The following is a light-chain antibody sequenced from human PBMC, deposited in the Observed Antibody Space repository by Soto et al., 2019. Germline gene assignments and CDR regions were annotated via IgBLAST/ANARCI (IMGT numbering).Light chain of an antibody. CDR3: QLYRRSPRPST. Sequence: MALTQWPFTLSLSVGERVTLACRASQRVXSCSLGWYGQKPGQTPRLLXXDISXRASGIPDSFSVSGSGTACTLAIRRRKPEDFAFEYCQLYRRSPRPSTFGQGTRVEI. V-gene: IGKV3-20*01. CDR1: QRVXSCS. CDR2: DIS. J-gene: IGKJ5*01.